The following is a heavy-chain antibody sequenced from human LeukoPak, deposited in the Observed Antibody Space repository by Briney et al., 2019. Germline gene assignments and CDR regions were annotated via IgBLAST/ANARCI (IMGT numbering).Heavy chain of an antibody. V-gene: IGHV5-51*01. Sequence: GASLKISCKGSGNSFTNYWIGWVRQLPGKGLEWMGIIYPGDSDTTYSPSFQGQVTISADKSISTAYLQWSSLKASDTAMYYCATDSGKLLPPDSFDIWGQGTMVTVSS. D-gene: IGHD3-10*01. CDR2: IYPGDSDT. CDR3: ATDSGKLLPPDSFDI. CDR1: GNSFTNYW. J-gene: IGHJ3*02.